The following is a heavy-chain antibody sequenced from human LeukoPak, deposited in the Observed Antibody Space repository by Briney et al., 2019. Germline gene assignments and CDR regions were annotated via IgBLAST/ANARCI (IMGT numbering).Heavy chain of an antibody. D-gene: IGHD2-15*01. J-gene: IGHJ4*02. CDR1: GFTFSSYA. Sequence: PGGSLRLSCAASGFTFSSYAMSWVRQAPGKGLEWVSAISGSGGSIYYADSVKGRFTISRDNSKNTLYLQMNSLRAEDTAVYYCAKCLEGGGSCFVVYWGQGTLVTVSS. CDR2: ISGSGGSI. V-gene: IGHV3-23*01. CDR3: AKCLEGGGSCFVVY.